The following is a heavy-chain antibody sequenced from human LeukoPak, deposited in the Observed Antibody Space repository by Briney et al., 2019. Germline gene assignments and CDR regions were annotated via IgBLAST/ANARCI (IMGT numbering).Heavy chain of an antibody. V-gene: IGHV3-48*03. Sequence: GGSLRLSCAASGFTFSSYEMNWVRQAPGKGLEWVSYINSSGSTIYYADSVKGRFTISRDNAKNSLYLQMNRLRAEDTAVYYSARVLSDYDFWSGYRTSSSDYWGQGTLVTVSS. J-gene: IGHJ4*02. CDR1: GFTFSSYE. CDR3: ARVLSDYDFWSGYRTSSSDY. D-gene: IGHD3-3*01. CDR2: INSSGSTI.